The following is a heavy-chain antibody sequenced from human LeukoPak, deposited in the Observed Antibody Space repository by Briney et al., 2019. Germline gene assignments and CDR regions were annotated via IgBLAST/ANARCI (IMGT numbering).Heavy chain of an antibody. CDR3: ASSLGYCSSTSCYDNDAFDI. J-gene: IGHJ3*02. CDR1: GFTFSDYY. V-gene: IGHV3-11*04. Sequence: GGSLRLSCAASGFTFSDYYMSWIRQAPGKGLEWVSYISSSGSTIYYADSVKGRFTISRDNAKNSLYLQMNSLRAEDTAVYYCASSLGYCSSTSCYDNDAFDIWGQGTMVTVSS. CDR2: ISSSGSTI. D-gene: IGHD2-2*01.